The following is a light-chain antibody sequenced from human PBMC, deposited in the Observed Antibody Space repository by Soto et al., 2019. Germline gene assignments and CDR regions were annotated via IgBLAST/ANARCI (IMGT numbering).Light chain of an antibody. J-gene: IGLJ1*01. CDR1: SSDVGGYNY. Sequence: QSVLTQPPSASGSPGQSVTISCTGTSSDVGGYNYASWYQQHPGKAPKLMIYEVSKRPSGVPDRFSGSKSGNTASLTVSGLQAEDEDDYYCSSYASSNNFVFGTGTKVTVL. CDR3: SSYASSNNFV. V-gene: IGLV2-8*01. CDR2: EVS.